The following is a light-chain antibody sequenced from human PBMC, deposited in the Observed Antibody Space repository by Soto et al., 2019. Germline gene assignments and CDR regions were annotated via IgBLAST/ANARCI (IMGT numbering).Light chain of an antibody. V-gene: IGKV1-27*01. J-gene: IGKJ3*01. CDR3: QKYSSVPV. CDR2: AAS. Sequence: DIQMAPSPPSLSASVGDRVTITCRASQDIRNFVAWYQQKPGKAPKLLIYAASTLQSGVPSRFSGSGSGTDFTLTINSLQPEDVATYSSQKYSSVPVFGPGTKLEIK. CDR1: QDIRNF.